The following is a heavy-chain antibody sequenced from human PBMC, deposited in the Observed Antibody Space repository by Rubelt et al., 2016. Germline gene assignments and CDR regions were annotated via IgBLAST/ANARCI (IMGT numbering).Heavy chain of an antibody. CDR1: GFTVSSNY. V-gene: IGHV4-59*02. Sequence: VQLLESGGGLVQPGGSLRLSCAASGFTVSSNYMSWVRQAPGKGLEWIGYIYYSGSTNYNPSLKSRVTISVDTSKNQFSLKLSSVTAADTAVYYGARRPSRDAFDIWGQGTMVTVSS. CDR2: IYYSGST. CDR3: ARRPSRDAFDI. J-gene: IGHJ3*02.